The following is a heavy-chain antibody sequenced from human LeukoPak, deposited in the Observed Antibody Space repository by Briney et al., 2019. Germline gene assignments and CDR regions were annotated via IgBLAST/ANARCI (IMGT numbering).Heavy chain of an antibody. J-gene: IGHJ6*02. D-gene: IGHD1-26*01. V-gene: IGHV4-39*01. CDR2: IYNSGSS. CDR3: ARHPPPNSASVYQYYGMDV. Sequence: PSETLSLTCTVSGGSINSSDYHWAWIRQPPGKGLEWIGSIYNSGSSYRNASLQSRVTISVDTSKNQFSLKLSSATAADTAVYYCARHPPPNSASVYQYYGMDVWGQGTTVTVSS. CDR1: GGSINSSDYH.